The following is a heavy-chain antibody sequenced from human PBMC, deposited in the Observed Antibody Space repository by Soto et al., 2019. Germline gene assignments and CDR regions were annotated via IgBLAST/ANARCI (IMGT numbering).Heavy chain of an antibody. J-gene: IGHJ4*02. D-gene: IGHD3-3*01. CDR3: TTGQPRSGYYFDY. Sequence: EVQLVESGGGLVKPGGSLRLSCAASGFTFSNAWMSWVRQAPGKGLEWVGRIKSKTDGGTTDYAAPVKGRFTISRDDSKNTLYLQMNSLKTEDTAVYYCTTGQPRSGYYFDYWGQGTLVTVSS. CDR1: GFTFSNAW. V-gene: IGHV3-15*01. CDR2: IKSKTDGGTT.